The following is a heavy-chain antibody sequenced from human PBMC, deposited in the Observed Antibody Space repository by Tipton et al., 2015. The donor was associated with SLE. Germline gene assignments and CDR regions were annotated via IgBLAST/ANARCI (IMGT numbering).Heavy chain of an antibody. V-gene: IGHV1-18*01. CDR2: ISAYNGNT. CDR1: GYTFSNYG. J-gene: IGHJ4*02. Sequence: QLVQSGAEVKKPGVSVKVSCKASGYTFSNYGITWVRQAPGQGLGWMGWISAYNGNTNYGHGRVTLTTDTSTSTAYMELWSLTPDDTAVYYCARAGGSGGSCAYWGQGTLVTVSS. D-gene: IGHD2-15*01. CDR3: ARAGGSGGSCAY.